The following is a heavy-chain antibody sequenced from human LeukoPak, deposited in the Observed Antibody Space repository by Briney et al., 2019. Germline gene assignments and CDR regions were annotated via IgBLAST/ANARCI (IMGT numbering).Heavy chain of an antibody. CDR2: IYYSGST. D-gene: IGHD3-22*01. CDR1: GGSISSYY. V-gene: IGHV4-59*01. Sequence: NPSETLSLTCTVSGGSISSYYWSWIRQPPGKGLEWIGYIYYSGSTNYNPSLKSRVTISVDTSKNQFSLKLSSVTAADTAVYYCARMDPASGYPFDYWGQGTLVTVSS. J-gene: IGHJ4*02. CDR3: ARMDPASGYPFDY.